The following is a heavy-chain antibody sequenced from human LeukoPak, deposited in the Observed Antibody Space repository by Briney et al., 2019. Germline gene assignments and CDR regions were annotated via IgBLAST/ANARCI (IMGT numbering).Heavy chain of an antibody. J-gene: IGHJ4*02. V-gene: IGHV3-33*01. CDR1: GFIFSSFG. Sequence: PGGSLRLSRAASGFIFSSFGMHWVRQAPGKGLEWVAVIWHDRSYKYYLDSVKGRFTISRDNAKNTLYLQMNNLRVEDTAVYYCARVGDYENSGSQPFDYWGQGTLVTVSS. D-gene: IGHD3-22*01. CDR3: ARVGDYENSGSQPFDY. CDR2: IWHDRSYK.